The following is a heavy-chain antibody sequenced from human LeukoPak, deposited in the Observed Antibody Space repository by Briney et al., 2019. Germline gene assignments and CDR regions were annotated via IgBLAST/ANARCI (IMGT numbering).Heavy chain of an antibody. CDR1: GYTFTAYY. V-gene: IGHV1-2*04. CDR2: INPNSGST. J-gene: IGHJ4*02. D-gene: IGHD3-10*01. Sequence: ASVKVSCKASGYTFTAYYMHWVRQAPGQGLEWMGWINPNSGSTNYAQKFQGWVTMTRDTSISTAYMELSRLRSDDTAVYYCARDYYGSGSYFDYWGQGTLVTVSS. CDR3: ARDYYGSGSYFDY.